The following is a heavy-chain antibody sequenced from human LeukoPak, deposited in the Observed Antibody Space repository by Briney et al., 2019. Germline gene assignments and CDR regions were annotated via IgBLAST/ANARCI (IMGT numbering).Heavy chain of an antibody. CDR2: INSDGSST. V-gene: IGHV3-74*01. CDR1: GFTFSSYW. D-gene: IGHD6-19*01. Sequence: PGGSLRLSCAASGFTFSSYWMHWVRQAPGKGLVWVSRINSDGSSTSYADSVKGRFTISRDNAKNTLYLQMNSLRAEDTAVYYCAKDPFRQAVAGSRVDYWGQGPLVTVSS. J-gene: IGHJ4*02. CDR3: AKDPFRQAVAGSRVDY.